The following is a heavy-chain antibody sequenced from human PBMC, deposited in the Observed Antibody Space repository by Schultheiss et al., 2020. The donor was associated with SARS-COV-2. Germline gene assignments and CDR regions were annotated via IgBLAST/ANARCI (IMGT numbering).Heavy chain of an antibody. CDR1: GFTFDDYA. CDR2: ISWNSGSI. V-gene: IGHV3-9*01. CDR3: AKDNDIVATSPGY. D-gene: IGHD5-12*01. Sequence: GGSLRLSCAASGFTFDDYAMHWVRQAPGKGLEWVSGISWNSGSIGYADSVKGRFTISRDNAKNSLYLQMNSLRAEDTALYYCAKDNDIVATSPGYWGQGTLVTVSS. J-gene: IGHJ4*02.